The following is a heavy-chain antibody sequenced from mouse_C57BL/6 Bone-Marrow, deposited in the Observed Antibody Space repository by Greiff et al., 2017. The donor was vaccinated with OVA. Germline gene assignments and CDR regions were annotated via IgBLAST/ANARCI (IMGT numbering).Heavy chain of an antibody. CDR1: GYTFTSYW. CDR3: ARRSIRGYYFDY. J-gene: IGHJ2*01. CDR2: IHPNSGST. V-gene: IGHV1-64*01. Sequence: VQLQQSGAELVKPGASVKLSCKASGYTFTSYWMHWVKQRPGQGLEWIGMIHPNSGSTNYNEKFKSKATLTVATSSSTAYMQLSSLTSEDSAVYYCARRSIRGYYFDYWGQGTTLTVSS.